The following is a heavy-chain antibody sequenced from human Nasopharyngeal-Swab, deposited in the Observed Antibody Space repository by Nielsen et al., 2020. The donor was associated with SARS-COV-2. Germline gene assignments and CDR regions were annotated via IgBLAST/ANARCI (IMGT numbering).Heavy chain of an antibody. V-gene: IGHV3-23*02. Sequence: GGSLRLSCATSGFIFSSYAMGWVRQAPGKGLEWVSVISGSGVSTYYGDSVKGRFAISRDNSKNRLYLQMNSLKVEDTAIYYCAKKGQQWLADDAFDTWGQGTLVSISS. CDR1: GFIFSSYA. CDR2: ISGSGVST. D-gene: IGHD6-19*01. J-gene: IGHJ3*02. CDR3: AKKGQQWLADDAFDT.